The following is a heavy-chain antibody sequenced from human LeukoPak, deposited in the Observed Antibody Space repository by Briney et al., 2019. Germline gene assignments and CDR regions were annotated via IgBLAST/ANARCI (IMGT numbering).Heavy chain of an antibody. CDR2: IYHSGST. CDR3: ARDPGSGVAAAGNFDY. CDR1: GGSISSSNW. V-gene: IGHV4-4*02. D-gene: IGHD6-13*01. Sequence: PSGTLSLTCAVSGGSISSSNWWSWVRQPPGEGLEWIGEIYHSGSTNYNPSLKSRVTISVDKSKNQFSLKLSSVTAADTAVYYCARDPGSGVAAAGNFDYWGQGTLVTVSS. J-gene: IGHJ4*02.